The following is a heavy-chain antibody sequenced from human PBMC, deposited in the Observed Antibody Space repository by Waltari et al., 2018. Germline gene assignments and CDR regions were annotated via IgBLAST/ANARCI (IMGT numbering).Heavy chain of an antibody. CDR3: ACRDLAAAADYYYYYYMDV. V-gene: IGHV5-10-1*01. CDR2: IDPSDSYT. J-gene: IGHJ6*03. Sequence: EVQLVQYGAEVKKPGESLRIACKGSGYSFTSYWISWVRQMPGKGLEWMGRIDPSDSYTNYSPSFQGHVTISADKSISTAYLQWSSLTASDTAMYYCACRDLAAAADYYYYYYMDVWGKGTTVTVSS. D-gene: IGHD6-13*01. CDR1: GYSFTSYW.